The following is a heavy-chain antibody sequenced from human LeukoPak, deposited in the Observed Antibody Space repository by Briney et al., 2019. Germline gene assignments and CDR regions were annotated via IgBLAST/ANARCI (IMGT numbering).Heavy chain of an antibody. CDR3: ARIVGATVSSYAFDI. J-gene: IGHJ3*02. Sequence: SETLSLTCTVSGGSISSYYWSWIRQPPGKGLEWIGYIYYSGSTNYNPSLKSRVTISVDTSKNQFSLKLSSVTAADTAVYYCARIVGATVSSYAFDIWGQGTMVTVSS. CDR1: GGSISSYY. D-gene: IGHD1-26*01. V-gene: IGHV4-59*08. CDR2: IYYSGST.